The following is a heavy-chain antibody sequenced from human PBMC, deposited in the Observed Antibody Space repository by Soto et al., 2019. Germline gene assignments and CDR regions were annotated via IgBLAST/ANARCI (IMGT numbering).Heavy chain of an antibody. D-gene: IGHD2-2*01. J-gene: IGHJ3*02. Sequence: PGGSLRLSCAASGFTFSDYYMSWIRQAPGKGLERVSYISSSGSTIYYADSVKGRFTISRDNAKNSLYLQMNSLRAEDTAVYYCARFDWGIVVVPATHAFDIWGQGTMVAVSS. CDR2: ISSSGSTI. CDR3: ARFDWGIVVVPATHAFDI. CDR1: GFTFSDYY. V-gene: IGHV3-11*01.